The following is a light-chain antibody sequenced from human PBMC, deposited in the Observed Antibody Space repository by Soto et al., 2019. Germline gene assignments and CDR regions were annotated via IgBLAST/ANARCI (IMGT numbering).Light chain of an antibody. J-gene: IGKJ1*01. Sequence: DIQMTQSPSTLSASVGDRVTITCRASQSISSWLAWYQQKPGKAPKLLIYDASRLESGVPSRFSGSGSGTEFTLTISSLQPDDFATYYCQQYNSYSRTFGQGTKGEIK. CDR1: QSISSW. CDR3: QQYNSYSRT. V-gene: IGKV1-5*01. CDR2: DAS.